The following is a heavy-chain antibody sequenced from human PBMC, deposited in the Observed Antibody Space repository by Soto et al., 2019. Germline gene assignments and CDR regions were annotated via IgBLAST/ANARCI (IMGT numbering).Heavy chain of an antibody. CDR3: ARYGTPGTTTYDTFDI. CDR2: SSGSSSYI. D-gene: IGHD1-1*01. V-gene: IGHV3-21*01. J-gene: IGHJ3*02. Sequence: EVQLVESGGGLVEPGGSLRLSCAASGFTFSRYTMNWVRQAPGKGLEWVSSSSGSSSYIYYADSVKGRFTISRDNAKNSLYLQMNSLRAEDTAVYFCARYGTPGTTTYDTFDIWGQGTMVTVSS. CDR1: GFTFSRYT.